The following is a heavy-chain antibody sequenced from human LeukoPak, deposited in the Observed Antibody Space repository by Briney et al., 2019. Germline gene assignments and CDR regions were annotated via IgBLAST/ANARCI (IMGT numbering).Heavy chain of an antibody. CDR2: ISSSSSYI. D-gene: IGHD3-10*01. J-gene: IGHJ6*02. CDR3: ARGFAAPYYYYYYGMDV. Sequence: GGSLRLSCAASGFTFSSYSMNWVRQAPGKGLEWVSSISSSSSYIYYADSVKGRFTISRDNAKNSLYLQMNSLRAEDTAVYYCARGFAAPYYYYYYGMDVWGQGTTVTVSS. V-gene: IGHV3-21*01. CDR1: GFTFSSYS.